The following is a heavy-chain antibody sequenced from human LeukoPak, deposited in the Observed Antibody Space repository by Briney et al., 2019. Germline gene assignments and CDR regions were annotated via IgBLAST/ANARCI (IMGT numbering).Heavy chain of an antibody. CDR3: AREGYSSSWERGSNWFDP. CDR1: GYTFTGYY. CDR2: INPNSGGT. V-gene: IGHV1-2*02. J-gene: IGHJ5*02. D-gene: IGHD6-13*01. Sequence: ASVKVSCKASGYTFTGYYMHWVRQAPGQGLEWMGWINPNSGGTNYAQKFQGRVTMTRDTSISTAYMELSRLRSDGTAVHYCAREGYSSSWERGSNWFDPWGQGTLVTVSS.